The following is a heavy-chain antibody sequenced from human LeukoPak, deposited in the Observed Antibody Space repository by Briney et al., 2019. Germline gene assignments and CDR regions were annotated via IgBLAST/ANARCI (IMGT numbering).Heavy chain of an antibody. Sequence: SQTLSLTCTVSGVSISSGGYYWSWIRQHPGKGLEWIGYIYYSGSTYYNPSLKSRVTISVDTSKNQFSLKLSSVTAADTAVYYCARASRYYYDSSGYYAPSGYYYMDVWGKGTTVTVSS. CDR3: ARASRYYYDSSGYYAPSGYYYMDV. J-gene: IGHJ6*03. D-gene: IGHD3-22*01. CDR2: IYYSGST. CDR1: GVSISSGGYY. V-gene: IGHV4-31*03.